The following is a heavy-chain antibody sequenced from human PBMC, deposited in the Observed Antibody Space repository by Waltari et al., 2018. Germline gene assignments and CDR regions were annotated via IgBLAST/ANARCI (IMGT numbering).Heavy chain of an antibody. D-gene: IGHD2-21*01. CDR1: GGSISSYY. V-gene: IGHV4-4*07. CDR3: ARETVVIADNWFDP. CDR2: IYTSGST. J-gene: IGHJ5*02. Sequence: QVRLQDTGPGLVKPSDTLSLTCTVSGGSISSYYRTWNRPPAGTGLEWIGRIYTSGSTNYNPSLKSRVNMSVDTSKNQFSLKLSSVTAADTDVYYCARETVVIADNWFDPWGQGTLVTVSS.